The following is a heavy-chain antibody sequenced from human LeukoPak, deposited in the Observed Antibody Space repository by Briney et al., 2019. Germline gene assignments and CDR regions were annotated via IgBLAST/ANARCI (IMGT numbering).Heavy chain of an antibody. CDR1: GGSFSGYY. J-gene: IGHJ3*02. CDR3: ARPIWSRIHTSGAFDI. V-gene: IGHV4-34*01. Sequence: PSETLSLTCAVYGGSFSGYYWSWIRQPPGKGLEWIGEINHSGSTNYNPSLKSRVTISVDTSKNQFPLKLSSVTAADTAVYYCARPIWSRIHTSGAFDIWGQGTMVTVSS. CDR2: INHSGST. D-gene: IGHD3-10*01.